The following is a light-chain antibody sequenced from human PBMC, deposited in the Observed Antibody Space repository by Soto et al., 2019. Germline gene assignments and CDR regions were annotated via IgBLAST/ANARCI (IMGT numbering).Light chain of an antibody. CDR2: KAS. CDR1: QSISSW. Sequence: DIQMTQFPSTLSASVGDRVTITCRASQSISSWLAWYQQKPGKAPKLLIYKASSLESGVPARFSGSGSATEFTLTISSLQPDDFAIYYCQQYNGYWTFGQGTKVDI. J-gene: IGKJ1*01. V-gene: IGKV1-5*03. CDR3: QQYNGYWT.